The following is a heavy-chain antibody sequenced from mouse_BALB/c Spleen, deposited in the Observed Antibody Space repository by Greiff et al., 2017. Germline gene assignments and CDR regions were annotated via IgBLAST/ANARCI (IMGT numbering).Heavy chain of an antibody. CDR2: ISSGGSYT. CDR1: GFTFSSYA. D-gene: IGHD1-1*01. CDR3: ARFGSPFYAMDY. V-gene: IGHV5-9-4*01. J-gene: IGHJ4*01. Sequence: DVKLVESGGGLVKPGGSLKLSCAASGFTFSSYAMSWVRQSPEKRLEWVAEISSGGSYTYYPDTVTGRFTISRDNAKNTLYLEMSSLRSEDTAMYYCARFGSPFYAMDYWGQGTSVTVSS.